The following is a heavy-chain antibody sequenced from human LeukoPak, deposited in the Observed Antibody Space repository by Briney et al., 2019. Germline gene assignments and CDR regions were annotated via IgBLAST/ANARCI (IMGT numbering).Heavy chain of an antibody. V-gene: IGHV3-30-3*01. D-gene: IGHD3-10*01. J-gene: IGHJ4*02. CDR1: GFTFSSYA. Sequence: GGSLRLSCAASGFTFSSYAMHWVRQAPGKGLEWVAVISYDGSNKYYADSVKGRFTISRDNSKNTLYLQMNSLRSDDTAVYYCARDNYGSGSRFDYWGQGTLVTVSS. CDR2: ISYDGSNK. CDR3: ARDNYGSGSRFDY.